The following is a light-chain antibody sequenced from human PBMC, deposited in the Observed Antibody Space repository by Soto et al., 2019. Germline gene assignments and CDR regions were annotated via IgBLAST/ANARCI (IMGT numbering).Light chain of an antibody. CDR2: EVS. CDR1: SSDVGGYNY. Sequence: QSALTQPASVSGSPGQSIAISCTGTSSDVGGYNYVSRYQQHPGKAPKLILYEVSDRPSGVSSRFSGSKSGSTASLTISGLQAEDEGDYYCCSPTTTSTLVFGTGTKLTVL. V-gene: IGLV2-14*01. J-gene: IGLJ1*01. CDR3: CSPTTTSTLV.